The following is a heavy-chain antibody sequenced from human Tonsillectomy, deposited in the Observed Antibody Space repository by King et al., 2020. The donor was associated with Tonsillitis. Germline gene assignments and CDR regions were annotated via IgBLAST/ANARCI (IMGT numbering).Heavy chain of an antibody. J-gene: IGHJ6*02. CDR3: AKAIEMSGHYFGIDV. D-gene: IGHD5-24*01. V-gene: IGHV3-23*04. CDR1: GFTFGSYA. CDR2: ISVSGGDT. Sequence: VQLVESGGGLVQPGGSLKLSCAASGFTFGSYAMNWVRQAPGKGLEWVSTISVSGGDTYYGGSVKGRFTVSRDNSKSTLYLQMNRLKTADTAMYYCAKAIEMSGHYFGIDVWGHGTTVTVSS.